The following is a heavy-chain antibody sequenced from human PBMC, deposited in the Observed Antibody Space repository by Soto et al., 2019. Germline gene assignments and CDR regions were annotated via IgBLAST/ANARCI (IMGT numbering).Heavy chain of an antibody. J-gene: IGHJ4*02. V-gene: IGHV1-69*13. CDR2: IIPIFGTA. D-gene: IGHD3-22*01. CDR3: ASEAYYNGGYYYK. Sequence: SVKVSCKSSGGTFSSYAISWVRQAPGQGLEWMGGIIPIFGTANYAQKFQGRVTITADESTSTAYMELSSLRSEDTAGYYCASEAYYNGGYYYKWGQGPPVTV. CDR1: GGTFSSYA.